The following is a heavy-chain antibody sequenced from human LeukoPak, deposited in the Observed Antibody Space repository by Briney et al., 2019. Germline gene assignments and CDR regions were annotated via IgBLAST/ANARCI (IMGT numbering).Heavy chain of an antibody. CDR2: INPSGGST. CDR3: ARVDSRFGELSWWFDP. D-gene: IGHD3-10*01. CDR1: GYTFTSYY. J-gene: IGHJ5*02. Sequence: GASVTVSCKASGYTFTSYYMHWVRQAPGQGLEWMGIINPSGGSTSYAQKFQGRVTMTRDTSTGTVYMELSSLRSEDTAVYYCARVDSRFGELSWWFDPWGQGTLVTVSS. V-gene: IGHV1-46*01.